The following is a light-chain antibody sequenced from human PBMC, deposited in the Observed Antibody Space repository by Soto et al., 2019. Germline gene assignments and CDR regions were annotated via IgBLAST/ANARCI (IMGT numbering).Light chain of an antibody. J-gene: IGKJ4*02. Sequence: DIEMTQSPSSLSTSVGDRVTITCQASQDIGNTLNWYQQKPGKVPIHLIYDASNLETGAPSRYIGSGSGTDFTFTISSRQPEEIPTDYCHHYYHRPPLTFGGGPKVELQ. CDR3: HHYYHRPPLT. CDR2: DAS. CDR1: QDIGNT. V-gene: IGKV1-33*01.